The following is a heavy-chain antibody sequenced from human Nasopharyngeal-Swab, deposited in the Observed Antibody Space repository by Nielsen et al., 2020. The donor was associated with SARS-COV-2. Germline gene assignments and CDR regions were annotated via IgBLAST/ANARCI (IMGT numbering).Heavy chain of an antibody. CDR3: TTTTTVTTTYYYYYYYMDV. V-gene: IGHV3-15*01. CDR2: IKSKTDGGTT. CDR1: GFTFSNAW. D-gene: IGHD4-17*01. Sequence: GESLKISCAASGFTFSNAWMSWGRQAPGKGLEWVGRIKSKTDGGTTDYAAPVKGRFTISRDDSKNTLYLQMNSLKTEDTAVYYCTTTTTVTTTYYYYYYYMDVWGKGTTVTVSS. J-gene: IGHJ6*03.